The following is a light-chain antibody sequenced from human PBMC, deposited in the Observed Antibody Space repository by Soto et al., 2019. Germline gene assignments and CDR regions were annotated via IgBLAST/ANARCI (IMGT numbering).Light chain of an antibody. Sequence: EVLMTQSPATLSVSPGERVTLSCRASQSININLAWYQQKPGQAPRVLIYDASNRATGIPARFSGSGSGTDFTLTISSLEPEDFAVYYCQQRSNWHLTFGGGTKVEIK. CDR3: QQRSNWHLT. J-gene: IGKJ4*01. CDR1: QSININ. V-gene: IGKV3D-11*02. CDR2: DAS.